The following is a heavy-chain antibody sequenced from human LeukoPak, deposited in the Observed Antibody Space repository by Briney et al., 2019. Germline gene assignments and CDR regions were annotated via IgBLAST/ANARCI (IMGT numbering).Heavy chain of an antibody. J-gene: IGHJ5*02. Sequence: PSETLSLTCAVSGYSISSGYYWGWIRQPPGKGLEWIGSIYHSGSTYYNPSLKSRVTISVDTSKNQFSLKLSSVTAADTAVYYCARQFVSWIQENWFDPWGQGTLVTVSS. CDR1: GYSISSGYY. CDR2: IYHSGST. CDR3: ARQFVSWIQENWFDP. D-gene: IGHD5-18*01. V-gene: IGHV4-38-2*01.